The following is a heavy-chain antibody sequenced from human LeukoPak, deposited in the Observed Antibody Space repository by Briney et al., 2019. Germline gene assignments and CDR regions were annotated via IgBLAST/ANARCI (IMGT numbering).Heavy chain of an antibody. J-gene: IGHJ5*02. Sequence: ASVKVSCKASGYTFTSYDINWVRQATGQGLEWMGWMNPNSGNTGYAQKFQGRVTMTRNTSISTAYMELSSLRSEDTAVYYCARAYCSGGSCYSVFSWFDPWGQGTLVTVSS. CDR1: GYTFTSYD. CDR3: ARAYCSGGSCYSVFSWFDP. V-gene: IGHV1-8*01. D-gene: IGHD2-15*01. CDR2: MNPNSGNT.